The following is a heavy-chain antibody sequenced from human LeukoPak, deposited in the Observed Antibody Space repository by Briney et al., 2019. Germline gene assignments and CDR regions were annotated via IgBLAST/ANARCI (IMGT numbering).Heavy chain of an antibody. J-gene: IGHJ4*02. Sequence: SETLSLTCTVSGGSLSSYYWSWIRQPPGKGLEWIGYLYYSGSTNYNPSLKSRVTMSVGTSKNQFSLNLTSVTAADTAVYYCARAMSIAARLQTIFDYWGQGTLVTVSS. V-gene: IGHV4-59*08. CDR2: LYYSGST. CDR3: ARAMSIAARLQTIFDY. CDR1: GGSLSSYY. D-gene: IGHD6-6*01.